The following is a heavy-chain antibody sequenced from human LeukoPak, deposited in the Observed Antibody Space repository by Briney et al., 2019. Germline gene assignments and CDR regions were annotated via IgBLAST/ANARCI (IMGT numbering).Heavy chain of an antibody. CDR1: GGSISSSSYY. Sequence: SETLSLTCTVSGGSISSSSYYWGWIRQPPGTGLEWIGSIYYSGSTNYNPSLKSRVTISVDTSKNQFSLKLSSVTAADTAVYYCAREDHDYGDYGPTFDPWGQGTLVTVSS. D-gene: IGHD4-17*01. CDR2: IYYSGST. J-gene: IGHJ5*02. V-gene: IGHV4-39*07. CDR3: AREDHDYGDYGPTFDP.